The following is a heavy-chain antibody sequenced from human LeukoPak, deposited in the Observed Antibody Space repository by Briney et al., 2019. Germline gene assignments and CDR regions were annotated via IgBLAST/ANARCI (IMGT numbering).Heavy chain of an antibody. J-gene: IGHJ6*03. D-gene: IGHD6-13*01. V-gene: IGHV4-38-2*02. CDR3: ARQGPYSSSWASNYYYYMDV. CDR2: IYHSGST. Sequence: SSETLSLTCTVSGYSISSGYYWGWIRQPPGKGLEWIGSIYHSGSTNYNPSLKSRVTISVDTSKNQFSLKLSSVTAADTAVYYCARQGPYSSSWASNYYYYMDVWGKGTTVTISS. CDR1: GYSISSGYY.